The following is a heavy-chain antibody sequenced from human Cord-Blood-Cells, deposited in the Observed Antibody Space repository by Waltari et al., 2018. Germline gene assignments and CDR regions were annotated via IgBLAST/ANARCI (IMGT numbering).Heavy chain of an antibody. Sequence: QEQLQQWGAGLLEPAEALSVTGPVGGGSVRGYDCMRIRQPPGKGREGTGEINHSGSTNYNPSLKSRVTISVDTSKNQFSLKLSSVTAADTAVYYCARTVYSGSSFDYWGQGTLVTVSS. V-gene: IGHV4-34*01. J-gene: IGHJ4*02. CDR3: ARTVYSGSSFDY. D-gene: IGHD1-26*01. CDR2: INHSGST. CDR1: GGSVRGYD.